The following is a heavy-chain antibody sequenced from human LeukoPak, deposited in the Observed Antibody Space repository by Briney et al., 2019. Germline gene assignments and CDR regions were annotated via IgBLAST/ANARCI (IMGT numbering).Heavy chain of an antibody. D-gene: IGHD2-15*01. J-gene: IGHJ4*02. CDR2: IYYSGST. CDR3: ARGCRSGGSCYRS. Sequence: KASETLSLTCTVSGGSISSYYWSWIRQPPGKGLEWIGYIYYSGSTNYNPSLKSRVTISVDTSKNQFSLKLSSVTAADTAVYYCARGCRSGGSCYRSWGQGTLVTVSS. V-gene: IGHV4-59*01. CDR1: GGSISSYY.